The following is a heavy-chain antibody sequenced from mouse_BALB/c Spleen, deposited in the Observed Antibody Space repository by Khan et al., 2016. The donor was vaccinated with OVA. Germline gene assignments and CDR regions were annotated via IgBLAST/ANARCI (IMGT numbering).Heavy chain of an antibody. V-gene: IGHV1-87*01. CDR2: INPGDGDT. J-gene: IGHJ2*01. CDR1: GYTFTSYW. Sequence: QVQLKESGAELARPGASVKLSCKASGYTFTSYWMQWVKQRPGQGLEWIGTINPGDGDTRYTHKFKGKATLTADKSSSTAYMQLSSLKSEDSAFYCCAKYRYDYFDYWGQGTTLTVSS. D-gene: IGHD2-14*01. CDR3: AKYRYDYFDY.